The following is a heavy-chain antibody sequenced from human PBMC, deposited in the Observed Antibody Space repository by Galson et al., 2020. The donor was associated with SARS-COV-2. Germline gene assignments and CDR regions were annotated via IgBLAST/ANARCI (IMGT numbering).Heavy chain of an antibody. V-gene: IGHV1-2*02. J-gene: IGHJ5*02. Sequence: ASVKVSCKASGYTFTNYGISWVRQAPGQGLEWMGWINPNSGGTNYAQKFQGRVTMTRDTSISTAYMELSRLRSDDTAVYYCARGLFITQSGDTAWNNWFDPWGQGTLVTVSS. CDR1: GYTFTNYG. D-gene: IGHD5-18*01. CDR2: INPNSGGT. CDR3: ARGLFITQSGDTAWNNWFDP.